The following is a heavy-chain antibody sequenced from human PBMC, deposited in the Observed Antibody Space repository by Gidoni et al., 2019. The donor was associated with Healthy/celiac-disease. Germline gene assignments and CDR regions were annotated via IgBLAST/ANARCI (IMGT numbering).Heavy chain of an antibody. V-gene: IGHV3-48*01. D-gene: IGHD6-13*01. CDR2: ISSSSSTI. Sequence: FSSYSMNWVRQAPGKGLEWVSYISSSSSTIYYADSVKGRFTISRDNAKNSLYLQMNSLRAEDTAVYYCARVYSSRWRAFDIWGQGTMVTVSS. J-gene: IGHJ3*02. CDR1: FSSYS. CDR3: ARVYSSRWRAFDI.